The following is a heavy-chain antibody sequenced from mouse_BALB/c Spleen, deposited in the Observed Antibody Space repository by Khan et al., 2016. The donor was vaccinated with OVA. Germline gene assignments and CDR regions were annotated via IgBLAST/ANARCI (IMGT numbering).Heavy chain of an antibody. D-gene: IGHD2-14*01. CDR2: INPSNGYT. V-gene: IGHV1-4*01. CDR3: VRDGAYHRNDGWFAY. J-gene: IGHJ3*01. Sequence: QVQLQQSGAELARPGASVKMSCKASGYTFTSYTIHWIKKRPGQGLEWIGYINPSNGYTNSNQKFKDKATLTTDKSSTTAYLQLSSLTSDDSAVYNCVRDGAYHRNDGWFAYWGLGTLVTVSA. CDR1: GYTFTSYT.